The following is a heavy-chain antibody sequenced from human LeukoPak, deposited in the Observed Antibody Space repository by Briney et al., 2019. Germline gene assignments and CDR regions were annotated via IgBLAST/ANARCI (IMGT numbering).Heavy chain of an antibody. Sequence: SETLSLTCTVSGGSISSYYWSWIRQPPGKGLEWIGCIYYSGSTNYNPSLKSRVTISVDTSKNQFSLKLSSVTAADTAVYYCARATRIAAAGLWFDPWGQGTLVTVSS. CDR3: ARATRIAAAGLWFDP. CDR1: GGSISSYY. D-gene: IGHD6-13*01. V-gene: IGHV4-59*01. CDR2: IYYSGST. J-gene: IGHJ5*02.